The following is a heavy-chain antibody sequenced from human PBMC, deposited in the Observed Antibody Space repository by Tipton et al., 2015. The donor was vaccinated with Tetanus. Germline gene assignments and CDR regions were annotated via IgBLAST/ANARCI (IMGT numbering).Heavy chain of an antibody. Sequence: SLRLSCAASGFTFSSYGIHWVRQAPGKGLEWVAVIWYDGSNKYYADSVKGRFTISRDNSKNTLYLQMNSLRAEDTAVYYCARNTYYYGSGSLFGFDYWGQGTLVTVSS. J-gene: IGHJ4*02. CDR3: ARNTYYYGSGSLFGFDY. D-gene: IGHD3-10*01. V-gene: IGHV3-33*01. CDR2: IWYDGSNK. CDR1: GFTFSSYG.